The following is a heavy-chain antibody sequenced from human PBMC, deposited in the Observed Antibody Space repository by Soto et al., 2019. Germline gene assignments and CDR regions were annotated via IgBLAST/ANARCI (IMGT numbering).Heavy chain of an antibody. Sequence: QVNLVQSGAEVKKPGASVKVSCETSGYTFITNAMHWVRQAPGQRFEWTGWIFTDSGITVYSQKFQGRVTITRDTSASTAYMELNSLTSEDTAVYYCARGYQGAFDMWGQGTMVTVSS. CDR2: IFTDSGIT. J-gene: IGHJ3*02. V-gene: IGHV1-3*04. CDR1: GYTFITNA. CDR3: ARGYQGAFDM. D-gene: IGHD2-2*01.